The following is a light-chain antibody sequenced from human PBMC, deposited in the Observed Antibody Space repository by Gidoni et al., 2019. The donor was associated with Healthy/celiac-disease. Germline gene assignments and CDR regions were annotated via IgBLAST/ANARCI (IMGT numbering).Light chain of an antibody. Sequence: DIQMTQSPSSLSASVGDRVTITCQASQDISNYLNWYQQKQGKAPKLLIDDASNLETGVPSRFSGSGSGTDFTFTISSLQPEDIATYYCQQYDNLLFTFGPGTKVDIK. J-gene: IGKJ3*01. V-gene: IGKV1-33*01. CDR1: QDISNY. CDR2: DAS. CDR3: QQYDNLLFT.